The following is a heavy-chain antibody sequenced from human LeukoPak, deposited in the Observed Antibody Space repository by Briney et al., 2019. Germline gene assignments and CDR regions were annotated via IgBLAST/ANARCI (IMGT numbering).Heavy chain of an antibody. D-gene: IGHD3-22*01. V-gene: IGHV3-21*01. CDR2: ISSSSSYI. CDR1: GFTFSSYS. Sequence: PGGSLRLSCAASGFTFSSYSMNWVRQAPGKGLEWVSSISSSSSYIYYADSVKGRFTISRDNAKNSLYLQMNSLRAEDTAVYYCARDKVYDSSGYLGYFDYWGQGTLVTVSS. CDR3: ARDKVYDSSGYLGYFDY. J-gene: IGHJ4*02.